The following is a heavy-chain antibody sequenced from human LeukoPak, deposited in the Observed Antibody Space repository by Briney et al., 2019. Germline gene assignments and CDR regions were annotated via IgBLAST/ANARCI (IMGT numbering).Heavy chain of an antibody. CDR1: GFTFSSHA. J-gene: IGHJ4*02. CDR3: ARVVRGYYDSSGYYQILDY. V-gene: IGHV3-48*04. CDR2: ISSSGSTI. D-gene: IGHD3-22*01. Sequence: GRSLRLSCAASGFTFSSHAMHWVRQAPGKGLEWVSYISSSGSTIYYADSVKGRFTISRDNAKNSLYLQMYSLRAEDTAVYYCARVVRGYYDSSGYYQILDYWGQGTLVTVSS.